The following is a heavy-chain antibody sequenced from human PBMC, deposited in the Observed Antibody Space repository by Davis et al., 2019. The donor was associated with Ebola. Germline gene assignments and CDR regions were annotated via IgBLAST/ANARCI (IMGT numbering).Heavy chain of an antibody. V-gene: IGHV3-15*01. J-gene: IGHJ3*02. CDR2: FKSKTDGGTT. CDR3: TTENMARDAFDI. D-gene: IGHD2/OR15-2a*01. CDR1: GFTFSNAW. Sequence: PGGSLRLSCAASGFTFSNAWMSWVRQAPGRGLEWVGRFKSKTDGGTTDYAAPVKGRFTISRDDSKDTLYLQMNSLKTGDTAVYYCTTENMARDAFDIWGQGTMVTVSS.